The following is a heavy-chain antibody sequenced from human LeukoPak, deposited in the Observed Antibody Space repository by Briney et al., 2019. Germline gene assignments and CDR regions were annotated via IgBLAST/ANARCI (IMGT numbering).Heavy chain of an antibody. CDR3: AVYSGSHYPYLDY. Sequence: GESLQISCKGSGYKFTSYWIAWVRQMPGKGLEYMGIIYPGDSETTYSPSFQGQATMSADKSISTAYLQWSSLRASDTAMYYCAVYSGSHYPYLDYWGQGTQVTVSS. V-gene: IGHV5-51*01. CDR1: GYKFTSYW. J-gene: IGHJ4*02. CDR2: IYPGDSET. D-gene: IGHD1-26*01.